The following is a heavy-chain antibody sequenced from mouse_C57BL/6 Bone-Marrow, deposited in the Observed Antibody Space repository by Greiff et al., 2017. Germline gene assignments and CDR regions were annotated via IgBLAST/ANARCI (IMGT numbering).Heavy chain of an antibody. CDR1: GFTFNTYA. D-gene: IGHD1-1*01. CDR2: IRSKSSNNAT. V-gene: IGHV10-3*01. Sequence: EVQVVESGGGLVQPKGSLKLSCAASGFTFNTYAMHWVRQAPGKGLEWVARIRSKSSNNATYYAVTVKDRFTISRDDPKSKLYLQMNNLKTEDTAMYYCVRDYGSSSFAYWGQGTLVTVSA. J-gene: IGHJ3*01. CDR3: VRDYGSSSFAY.